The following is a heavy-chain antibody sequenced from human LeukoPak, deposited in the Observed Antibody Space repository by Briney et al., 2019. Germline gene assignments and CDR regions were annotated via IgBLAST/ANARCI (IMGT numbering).Heavy chain of an antibody. Sequence: GGSLRLSCAASGFNFKNYDFHWVRQVAGKRLEWVTGIGTVADTFYPDSVMGRFTISRENAKNSFYLQMNSLRAGDTAVYYCARGWGGHGRSWGALDFWGQGILVTVSS. D-gene: IGHD3-16*01. CDR3: ARGWGGHGRSWGALDF. CDR2: IGTVADT. J-gene: IGHJ4*02. CDR1: GFNFKNYD. V-gene: IGHV3-13*01.